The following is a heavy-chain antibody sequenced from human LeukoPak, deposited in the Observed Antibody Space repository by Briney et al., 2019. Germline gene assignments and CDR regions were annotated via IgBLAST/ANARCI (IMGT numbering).Heavy chain of an antibody. CDR1: GFTFSSYW. CDR3: AKDLIAYCGGDCYSDFDY. CDR2: IKQDGSEK. Sequence: GGSLRLSCAASGFTFSSYWMSWVRQAPGKGLEWVANIKQDGSEKYYVDSVKGRFTISRDNSKNTLYLQMNSLRAEDTAVYYCAKDLIAYCGGDCYSDFDYWGQGTLVTVSS. V-gene: IGHV3-7*01. D-gene: IGHD2-21*02. J-gene: IGHJ4*02.